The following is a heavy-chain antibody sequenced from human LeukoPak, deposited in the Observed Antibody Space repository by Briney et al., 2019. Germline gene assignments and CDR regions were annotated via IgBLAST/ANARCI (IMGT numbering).Heavy chain of an antibody. V-gene: IGHV3-30*18. CDR1: GFTFSSYG. CDR2: ISFDGSDE. J-gene: IGHJ4*02. CDR3: AKQDDFGDYCLDY. D-gene: IGHD4-17*01. Sequence: GGSLRLSCAASGFTFSSYGMHWVRQAPGKGLEWVAVISFDGSDENYADSVKGRFTISRDNSKNTVYLQMNNLRVEDTAVYYCAKQDDFGDYCLDYWGQGTLVTVSS.